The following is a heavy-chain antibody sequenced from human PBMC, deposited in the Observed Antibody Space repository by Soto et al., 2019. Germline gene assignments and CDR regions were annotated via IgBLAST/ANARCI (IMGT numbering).Heavy chain of an antibody. CDR3: AGGGVRGVITRTRDYYGMDV. Sequence: PGESLKISCKGSGYSFTRYWIGWVRQMPGKGLEWMGIIYPGDSDTRYSPSFQGQVTISADKSISTAYLQWSSLKAPDTAMYYCAGGGVRGVITRTRDYYGMDVWGQGTTVTV. J-gene: IGHJ6*02. CDR1: GYSFTRYW. V-gene: IGHV5-51*01. D-gene: IGHD3-10*01. CDR2: IYPGDSDT.